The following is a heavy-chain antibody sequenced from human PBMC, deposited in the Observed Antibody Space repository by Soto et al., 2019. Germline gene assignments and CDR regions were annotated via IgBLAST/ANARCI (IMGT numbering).Heavy chain of an antibody. J-gene: IGHJ6*02. CDR1: GFTFTTFG. V-gene: IGHV3-30*18. CDR2: ISYDGHNK. Sequence: QVQLVESGGGVVQPGGSLRLSCTASGFTFTTFGIHWVRQAPGKGLEWVALISYDGHNKYYSDSVKGRFTISRDNYKNTLSLQMNSLRAEDTAVYYCAKDLHAYGDYNYYYYGMDVWGHGTTVSVSS. CDR3: AKDLHAYGDYNYYYYGMDV. D-gene: IGHD4-17*01.